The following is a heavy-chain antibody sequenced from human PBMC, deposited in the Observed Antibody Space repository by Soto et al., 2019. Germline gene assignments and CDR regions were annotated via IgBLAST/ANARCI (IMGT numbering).Heavy chain of an antibody. J-gene: IGHJ4*02. Sequence: QVQLQESGPGLVKPSQTLSLTCTVSGGSINSGGYYWTWIRQHPGKGLEWLGYIYYRGSTYYNPSRKSRVTISVDTSKNPFSLKRSSVTAADTAVYYCAREPSIWGPGTLVTVSS. CDR1: GGSINSGGYY. V-gene: IGHV4-31*03. CDR2: IYYRGST. CDR3: AREPSI.